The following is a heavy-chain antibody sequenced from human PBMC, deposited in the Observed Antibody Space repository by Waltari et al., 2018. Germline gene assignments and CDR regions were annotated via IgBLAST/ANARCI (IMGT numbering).Heavy chain of an antibody. CDR3: TRDVPHSNFDP. Sequence: VQLVESGGGLVKPGGSLRLSCAASGFTFSSYSMNWVRQAPGKGLEWVSSISSSSSYIYYADSVKGRFTISRDNAKNSLYLQMNSLRVDDTAVYYCTRDVPHSNFDPWGQGTLVTVSS. J-gene: IGHJ5*02. CDR1: GFTFSSYS. V-gene: IGHV3-21*01. CDR2: ISSSSSYI. D-gene: IGHD6-13*01.